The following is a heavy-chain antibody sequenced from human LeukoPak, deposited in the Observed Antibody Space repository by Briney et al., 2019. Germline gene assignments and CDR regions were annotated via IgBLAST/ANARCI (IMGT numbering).Heavy chain of an antibody. D-gene: IGHD2-2*01. V-gene: IGHV4-4*07. Sequence: PSETLSLTCTVSAGSISNYYWSWIRQPAGKGLEWIGRIYTSGSTNYNPSLESRVTMSVDTSKNQFSLKLTSVTAADTAVYYCAREYCSSSSCFHYSYYYFMDVWGKWTKVTVSS. CDR1: AGSISNYY. CDR3: AREYCSSSSCFHYSYYYFMDV. CDR2: IYTSGST. J-gene: IGHJ6*04.